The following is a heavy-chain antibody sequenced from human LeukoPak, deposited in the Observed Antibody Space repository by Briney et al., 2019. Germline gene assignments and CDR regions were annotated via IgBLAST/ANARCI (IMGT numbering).Heavy chain of an antibody. V-gene: IGHV1-2*02. CDR2: INPNSGGT. CDR3: ARDRTVTTGNWYFDL. J-gene: IGHJ2*01. D-gene: IGHD4-17*01. Sequence: GASVKVSCKASGYTFTGYYVHWVRQAPGQGLEWMGWINPNSGGTNYAQKFQGRVTMTRDTSISTAYMELSRLRSDDTAVYYCARDRTVTTGNWYFDLWGRGTLVTVSS. CDR1: GYTFTGYY.